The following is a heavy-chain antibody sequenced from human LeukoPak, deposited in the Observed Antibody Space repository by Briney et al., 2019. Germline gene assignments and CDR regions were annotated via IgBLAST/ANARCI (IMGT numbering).Heavy chain of an antibody. Sequence: SVKVSCKASGGTFSSYAISWVRQAPGQGLEWMGRIIPIFGIANYAQKFQGRVTITADKSTSTAYMELRSLGSDDTAVYYCARGSYPYSHGMDVWGQGTTVTVSS. CDR1: GGTFSSYA. D-gene: IGHD1-26*01. CDR2: IIPIFGIA. CDR3: ARGSYPYSHGMDV. V-gene: IGHV1-69*04. J-gene: IGHJ6*02.